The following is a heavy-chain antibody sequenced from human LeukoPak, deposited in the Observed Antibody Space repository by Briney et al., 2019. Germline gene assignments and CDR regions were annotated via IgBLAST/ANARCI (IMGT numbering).Heavy chain of an antibody. CDR3: ARAGYCSGGSCYEYEYYFDY. CDR2: IWYDGSNK. J-gene: IGHJ4*02. D-gene: IGHD2-15*01. Sequence: GGSLRLSCAASGFTFSSYGMHWVRQAPGKGLEWVAVIWYDGSNKYYADSVKGRLTISRDNSKNTLYLQMNSLRAEDTAVYYCARAGYCSGGSCYEYEYYFDYWGQGTLVTVSS. V-gene: IGHV3-33*01. CDR1: GFTFSSYG.